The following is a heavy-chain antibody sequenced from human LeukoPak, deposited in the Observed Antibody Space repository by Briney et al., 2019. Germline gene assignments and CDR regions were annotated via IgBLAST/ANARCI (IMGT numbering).Heavy chain of an antibody. J-gene: IGHJ4*02. Sequence: SETLSLTCAVYGGSFSGYYWSWIRQPPGKGLEWIGEINHSGSTNYNPSLKSRVTISVDTSKNQFSLKLSSVTAADTAVYYCARDGARDVGSVWLDFDYWGQGTLVTVSS. CDR1: GGSFSGYY. CDR2: INHSGST. CDR3: ARDGARDVGSVWLDFDY. V-gene: IGHV4-34*01. D-gene: IGHD2-8*01.